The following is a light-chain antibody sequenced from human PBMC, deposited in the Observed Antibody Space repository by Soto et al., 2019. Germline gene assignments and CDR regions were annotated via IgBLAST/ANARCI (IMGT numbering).Light chain of an antibody. Sequence: AIQLTQSPSSLSASIGDRVAITCRTSQDITSALAWYQQKPGRAPKLLIYDVTSLESGVPSRFSGSGSGTEFILTISSLQPEDFATYYCQQFKDFPLTFGGGTNVEIK. CDR1: QDITSA. CDR3: QQFKDFPLT. J-gene: IGKJ4*01. V-gene: IGKV1D-13*01. CDR2: DVT.